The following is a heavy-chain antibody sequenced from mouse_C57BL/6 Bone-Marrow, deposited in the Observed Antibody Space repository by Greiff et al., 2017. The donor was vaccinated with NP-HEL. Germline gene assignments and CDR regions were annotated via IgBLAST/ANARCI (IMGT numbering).Heavy chain of an antibody. CDR2: ISNLAYSI. CDR1: GFTFSDYG. D-gene: IGHD2-4*01. Sequence: EVKLVESGGGLVQPGGSLKLSCAASGFTFSDYGMAWVRQAPRKGPEWVAFISNLAYSIYYADTVTGRFTISRENAKNTLYLEMSSLRSEDTAMYYCAREKLDYDWYFDVWGTGTTVTVSS. J-gene: IGHJ1*03. V-gene: IGHV5-15*01. CDR3: AREKLDYDWYFDV.